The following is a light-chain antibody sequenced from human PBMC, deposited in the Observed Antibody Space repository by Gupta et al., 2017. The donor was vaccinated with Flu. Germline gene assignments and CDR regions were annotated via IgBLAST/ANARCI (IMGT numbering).Light chain of an antibody. CDR3: QQYDNLA. J-gene: IGKJ5*01. V-gene: IGKV1-33*01. Sequence: DIQMTQSPSSLSASVGDRVTITCQASQDISNYLHWDQQKPGKAPKLLIYDASNLEPEVILRFSGSGAGTHFTFTIRRREDEDIDKYDAQQYDNLAFGQGTRLEIK. CDR2: DAS. CDR1: QDISNY.